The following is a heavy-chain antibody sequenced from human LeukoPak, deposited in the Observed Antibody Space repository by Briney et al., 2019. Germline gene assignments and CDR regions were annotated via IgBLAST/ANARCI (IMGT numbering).Heavy chain of an antibody. Sequence: SETLSFTCTVSGGSISSYYWSWIRQPPGKGLEWIGYIYYSGSTNYNPSLKSRVTISVDTPKNQYSLKLSAVTAADTAVYYCATGPFSYYFDYWGQGTLVTVSS. CDR1: GGSISSYY. V-gene: IGHV4-59*01. D-gene: IGHD2-8*02. CDR2: IYYSGST. CDR3: ATGPFSYYFDY. J-gene: IGHJ4*02.